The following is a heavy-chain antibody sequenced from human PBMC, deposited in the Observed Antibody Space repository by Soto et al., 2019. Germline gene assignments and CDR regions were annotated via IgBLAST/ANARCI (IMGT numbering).Heavy chain of an antibody. V-gene: IGHV3-66*01. CDR2: LYVNGNT. CDR1: TVTVSLNH. J-gene: IGHJ5*02. CDR3: ARDYGVSGSYAPWFDP. D-gene: IGHD3-16*01. Sequence: PGGSLRLSCPISTVTVSLNHMSWVRQAPGKGLEWVSILYVNGNTYYPDSVKGRFLISRDMSTNTLYLQMNRLRAEDSAVYYCARDYGVSGSYAPWFDPRGQGTQVTVSS.